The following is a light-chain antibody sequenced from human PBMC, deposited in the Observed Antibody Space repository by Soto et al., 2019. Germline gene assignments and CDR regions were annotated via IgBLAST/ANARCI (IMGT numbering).Light chain of an antibody. CDR3: QQYGTSLIT. J-gene: IGKJ5*01. Sequence: EIVLTQSPCSLSLSPGERATLSCRASQIVNNNYLAWHQQKSGQAPRLLILGASNRATGIPDRFSGSGSGTDFTLTISRVEPEDFAVYYCQQYGTSLITFGQGTRLEIK. CDR1: QIVNNNY. CDR2: GAS. V-gene: IGKV3-20*01.